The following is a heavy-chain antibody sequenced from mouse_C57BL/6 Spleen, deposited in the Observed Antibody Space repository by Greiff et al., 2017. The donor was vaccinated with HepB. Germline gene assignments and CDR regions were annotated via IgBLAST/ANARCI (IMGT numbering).Heavy chain of an antibody. CDR3: ARDHRGYYVFYYFDY. D-gene: IGHD2-3*01. CDR2: ISDGGSYT. Sequence: EVMLVESGGGLVKPGGSLKLSCAASGFTFSSYAMSWVRQTPEKRLEWVATISDGGSYTYYPDNVKGRFTISRDNAKNNLYLQMSHLKSEDTAMYYCARDHRGYYVFYYFDYWGQGTTLTVSS. J-gene: IGHJ2*01. V-gene: IGHV5-4*01. CDR1: GFTFSSYA.